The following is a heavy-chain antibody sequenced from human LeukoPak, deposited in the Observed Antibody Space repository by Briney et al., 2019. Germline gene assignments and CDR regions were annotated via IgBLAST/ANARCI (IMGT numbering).Heavy chain of an antibody. CDR3: ARGYCSGGSCYGP. J-gene: IGHJ5*02. CDR1: GGSISSYY. CDR2: IYYSGST. D-gene: IGHD2-15*01. Sequence: SETLSLTCTVSGGSISSYYWCWIRQPPGKGLEWIGYIYYSGSTNYNPSLKSRVTISVDTSKNQFSLKLSSVTAADTAVYYCARGYCSGGSCYGPWGQGTLVTVSS. V-gene: IGHV4-59*01.